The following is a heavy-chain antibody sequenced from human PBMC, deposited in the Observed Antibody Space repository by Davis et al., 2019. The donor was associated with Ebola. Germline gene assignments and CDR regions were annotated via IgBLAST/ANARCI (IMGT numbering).Heavy chain of an antibody. J-gene: IGHJ4*02. CDR2: IDHSGDT. CDR3: ARSSVVVSATSDY. Sequence: MPSETLSLTCSVNSGSFSGFFWNWIRQSPGKGLEWIGEIDHSGDTTYNPSLRSRVTISLDASKNQFFLKMSSVTAADTSLYFCARSSVVVSATSDYWGQGNLVTVSS. V-gene: IGHV4-34*01. CDR1: SGSFSGFF. D-gene: IGHD2-21*02.